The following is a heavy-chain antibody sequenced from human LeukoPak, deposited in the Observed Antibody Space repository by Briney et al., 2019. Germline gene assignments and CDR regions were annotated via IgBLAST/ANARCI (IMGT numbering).Heavy chain of an antibody. Sequence: PGGSLRLSCAASGFTFSSYWMSWVRQAPGKGLEWVANIKQDGSEKHYVDSVKGRFTISRDNAKNSLYLQMNSLRAEDTAVYYCASIVFGWESYYFDCWGQGTLVTVSS. CDR3: ASIVFGWESYYFDC. CDR1: GFTFSSYW. J-gene: IGHJ4*02. D-gene: IGHD1-26*01. V-gene: IGHV3-7*01. CDR2: IKQDGSEK.